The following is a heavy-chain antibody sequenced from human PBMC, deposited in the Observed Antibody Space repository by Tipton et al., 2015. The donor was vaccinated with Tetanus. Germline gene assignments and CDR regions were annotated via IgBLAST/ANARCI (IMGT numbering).Heavy chain of an antibody. Sequence: QSGAEVKKPGESLKISCEGSGYSFPSYWIGWVRQKPGKGLEWMGIIYPGDSDTRYSPSFQGHVTMSADKSINTAYLQWSSLKASDTAMYYCARLHLRTFASSSGYWGQGTLVTVSS. CDR2: IYPGDSDT. V-gene: IGHV5-51*01. D-gene: IGHD6-6*01. CDR3: ARLHLRTFASSSGY. J-gene: IGHJ4*02. CDR1: GYSFPSYW.